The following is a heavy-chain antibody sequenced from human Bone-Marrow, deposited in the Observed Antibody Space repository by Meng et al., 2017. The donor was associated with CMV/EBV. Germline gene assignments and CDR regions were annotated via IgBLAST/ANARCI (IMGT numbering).Heavy chain of an antibody. V-gene: IGHV1-2*02. D-gene: IGHD6-19*01. CDR1: GYTFTGYY. CDR2: ISPVTYVT. CDR3: ARALPRAVAGNHLDV. Sequence: ASVKVSCKASGYTFTGYYMHWVRQAPGQGLEWMGWISPVTYVTNYAQKFQGRVTMTKDTSISTAYMELTGLTFDDTAAYFCARALPRAVAGNHLDVWGQGTSVTVSS. J-gene: IGHJ6*01.